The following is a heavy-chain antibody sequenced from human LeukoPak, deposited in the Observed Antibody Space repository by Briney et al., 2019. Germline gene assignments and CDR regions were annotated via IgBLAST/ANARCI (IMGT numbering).Heavy chain of an antibody. Sequence: SVKVSCKISGYTFTDYFIHWVRQAPGQGLEWMGGIIPIFGTANYAQKFQGRVTITTDESTSTAYMELSSLRSEDTAVYYCARGPPYSGSTEFDYWGQGTLVTVSS. D-gene: IGHD1-26*01. CDR1: GYTFTDYF. CDR2: IIPIFGTA. J-gene: IGHJ4*02. V-gene: IGHV1-69*05. CDR3: ARGPPYSGSTEFDY.